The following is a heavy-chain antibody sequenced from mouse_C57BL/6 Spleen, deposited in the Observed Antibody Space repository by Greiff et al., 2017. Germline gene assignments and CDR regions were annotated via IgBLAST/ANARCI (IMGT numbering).Heavy chain of an antibody. CDR2: IDPSDSYT. CDR3: GSSDFDY. CDR1: GYTFTSYW. J-gene: IGHJ2*01. Sequence: QVQLQQPGAELVMPGASVKLSCKASGYTFTSYWMHWVKQRPGQGLEWIGEIDPSDSYTNYNQKFKGKSTLTVDKSSSAAYMQLSSLTSEDSAVYYCGSSDFDYWGQGTTLTVSS. V-gene: IGHV1-69*01.